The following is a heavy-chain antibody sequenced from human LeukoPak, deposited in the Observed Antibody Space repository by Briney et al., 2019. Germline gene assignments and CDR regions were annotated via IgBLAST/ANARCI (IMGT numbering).Heavy chain of an antibody. V-gene: IGHV3-21*01. CDR2: ISSSSSYI. J-gene: IGHJ5*02. Sequence: GGTLRLSCAASGFTFSNHGMNWVRQAPGKGLEWVSSISSSSSYIYYADSVKGRFTISRDNAKNSLYLQMNSLRAEDTAVYYCARDYDFWSAPEFDPWGQGTLVTVSS. CDR3: ARDYDFWSAPEFDP. CDR1: GFTFSNHG. D-gene: IGHD3-3*01.